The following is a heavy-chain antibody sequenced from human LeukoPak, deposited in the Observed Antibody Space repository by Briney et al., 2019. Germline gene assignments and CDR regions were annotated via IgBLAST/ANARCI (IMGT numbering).Heavy chain of an antibody. CDR3: ARGGGYSSGWYGGFDY. CDR2: IYYSGST. CDR1: GGSISSYY. V-gene: IGHV4-59*01. D-gene: IGHD6-19*01. Sequence: SETLSLTCTVSGGSISSYYWSWIRQPPGKGLEWIGYIYYSGSTNYNPSLKSRVTISVDTSKNQFSLKLSSVTAADTAVYYCARGGGYSSGWYGGFDYWGQGTLVTVSS. J-gene: IGHJ4*02.